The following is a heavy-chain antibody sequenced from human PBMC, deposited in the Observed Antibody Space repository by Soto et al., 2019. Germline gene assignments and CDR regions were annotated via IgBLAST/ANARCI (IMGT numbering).Heavy chain of an antibody. CDR1: GGSVSSGHYY. J-gene: IGHJ4*02. Sequence: TSETLSLTCAVSGGSVSSGHYYWSWSRQPPGKGLEWIGFIYYSGSTNYNPSLKSRVTISVDTSKNQFSLKMSSVTAADTAVYYCARSGAGSGWLGGQGTLVTVSS. CDR3: ARSGAGSGWL. CDR2: IYYSGST. V-gene: IGHV4-61*01. D-gene: IGHD6-19*01.